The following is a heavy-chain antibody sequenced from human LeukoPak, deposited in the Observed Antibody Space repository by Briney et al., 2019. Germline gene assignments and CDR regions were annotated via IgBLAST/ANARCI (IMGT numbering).Heavy chain of an antibody. J-gene: IGHJ6*03. CDR1: GYTFTSYG. D-gene: IGHD6-13*01. V-gene: IGHV1-18*01. CDR2: ISAYNGNT. Sequence: ASVKVSCKASGYTFTSYGISWVRQAPGQGLEWMGWISAYNGNTNYAQKLQGRVTMTTDTSTSTAYMELRSLRSDDTAVYYCAKDNWAAAALQRGYYYYMDVWGKGTTVTVSS. CDR3: AKDNWAAAALQRGYYYYMDV.